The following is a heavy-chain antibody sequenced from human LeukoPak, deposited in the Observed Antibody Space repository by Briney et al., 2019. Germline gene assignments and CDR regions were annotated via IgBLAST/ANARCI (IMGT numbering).Heavy chain of an antibody. J-gene: IGHJ4*02. Sequence: SETLSLTCAVSGGSISPYHWTWIRQPPGKGLEGIGYISYSGSTNYNPSLKSRVTISIDTSKSQFSLKLSSVTAADTAVYYCAREEESSGWSFDYWGQGTLVTVSS. CDR2: ISYSGST. D-gene: IGHD6-19*01. CDR1: GGSISPYH. CDR3: AREEESSGWSFDY. V-gene: IGHV4-59*12.